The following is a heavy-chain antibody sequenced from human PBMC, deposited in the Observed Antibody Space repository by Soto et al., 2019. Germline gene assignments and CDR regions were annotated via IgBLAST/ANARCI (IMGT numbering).Heavy chain of an antibody. CDR1: GFTFSNYW. D-gene: IGHD2-15*01. Sequence: EVQLVESGGGLVQPGGSLRLSCGASGFTFSNYWMTWVRQAPGKGLEWVANIKEDGGMTNNLGSVKGGFTISRDNAKNSLYLQMNSLRDEDTAVYYCARNVVVVVAGAKYDAFDIWGQGTMVTVSS. V-gene: IGHV3-7*05. J-gene: IGHJ3*02. CDR2: IKEDGGMT. CDR3: ARNVVVVVAGAKYDAFDI.